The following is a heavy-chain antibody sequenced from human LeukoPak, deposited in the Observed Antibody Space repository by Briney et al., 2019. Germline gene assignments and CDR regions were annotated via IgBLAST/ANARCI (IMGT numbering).Heavy chain of an antibody. CDR1: GFTFDDYV. J-gene: IGHJ5*02. D-gene: IGHD6-19*01. V-gene: IGHV3-43*02. Sequence: GGSLRLSCAASGFTFDDYVMHWVRQAPGKGLEWVSLISGDGGSTYYADSVKGRFTISRDNSKNSLYLQVNSLRTEDTALYYCAGGGEWLVPNWFDPWGQGTLVTVSS. CDR2: ISGDGGST. CDR3: AGGGEWLVPNWFDP.